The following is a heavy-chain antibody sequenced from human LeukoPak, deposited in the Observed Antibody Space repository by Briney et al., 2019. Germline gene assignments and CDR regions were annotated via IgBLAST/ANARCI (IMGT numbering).Heavy chain of an antibody. J-gene: IGHJ4*02. CDR1: GGSISGGSYY. CDR2: IYTSGST. Sequence: SQTLSLTCTVSGGSISGGSYYWSWIRQPAGKGLEWIGRIYTSGSTNYNPSLKSRVTISVDTSKNQFSLKLSSVTAADTAVYYCARLIWFGESRPFDYWGQGTLVTVSS. D-gene: IGHD3-10*01. V-gene: IGHV4-61*02. CDR3: ARLIWFGESRPFDY.